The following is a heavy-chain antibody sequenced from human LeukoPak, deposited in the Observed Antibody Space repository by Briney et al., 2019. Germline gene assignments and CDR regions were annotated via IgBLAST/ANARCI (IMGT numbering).Heavy chain of an antibody. J-gene: IGHJ4*02. CDR1: GFTLSNAW. D-gene: IGHD1-26*01. CDR2: LKSKSDGGTA. V-gene: IGHV3-15*01. Sequence: PGGSLRLSCAASGFTLSNAWMTWVREAPGKGLVWVGRLKSKSDGGTADYAAPVNGRFTISRDDSGNTLYLQMNSLKTEDTAVYYCTTVRRWEPDYWGQGTLVTVSS. CDR3: TTVRRWEPDY.